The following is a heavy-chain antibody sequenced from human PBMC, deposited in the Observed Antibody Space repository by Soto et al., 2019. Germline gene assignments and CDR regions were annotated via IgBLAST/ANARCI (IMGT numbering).Heavy chain of an antibody. D-gene: IGHD3-22*01. V-gene: IGHV3-33*01. Sequence: QVQLVESGGGVVQPGRSLRLSCAASGITFSNYGTHWVRQAPGKGLEWVAVICYDGRDKYYADSVKGRFTISRDTSKNTLYLQINRLAGVDTAVYYFVSGYGYFENMGQGPLATVPS. CDR1: GITFSNYG. CDR3: VSGYGYFEN. CDR2: ICYDGRDK. J-gene: IGHJ4*02.